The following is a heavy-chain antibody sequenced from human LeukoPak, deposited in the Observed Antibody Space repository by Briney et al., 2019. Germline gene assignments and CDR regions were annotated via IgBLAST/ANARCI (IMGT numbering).Heavy chain of an antibody. CDR3: TSLYDSSRP. CDR2: IRSKANNYAT. CDR1: GFTFSDSG. Sequence: PGGSLRLSCAASGFTFSDSGMDWVRQASGNGLEWVVRIRSKANNYATTYAVSVKGRFTISRDDSKNTAFLQMNSLKSEDTAVYYCTSLYDSSRPWGQGTLVTVSS. V-gene: IGHV3-73*01. D-gene: IGHD3-22*01. J-gene: IGHJ5*02.